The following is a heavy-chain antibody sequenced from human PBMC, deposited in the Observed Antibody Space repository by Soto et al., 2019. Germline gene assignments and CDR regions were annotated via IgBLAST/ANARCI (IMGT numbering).Heavy chain of an antibody. CDR1: GGSISSGGYY. J-gene: IGHJ4*02. Sequence: PSETLSLTCTVSGGSISSGGYYWSWIRQHPGKGLEWIGYIYYSGSTYYNPSLKSRVTISVDTSKNQFSLKLSSVTAADTAVYYCARSLSSIAARPYYFDYWGQGTLVTVSS. CDR3: ARSLSSIAARPYYFDY. D-gene: IGHD6-6*01. V-gene: IGHV4-31*03. CDR2: IYYSGST.